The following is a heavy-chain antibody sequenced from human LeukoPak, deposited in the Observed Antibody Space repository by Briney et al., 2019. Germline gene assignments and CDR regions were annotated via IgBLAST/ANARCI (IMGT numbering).Heavy chain of an antibody. Sequence: GESLKISCKGSGYSFTSYWVGWVRQMPGKGLEWMGIIYPGDSDTRYSPSFQGRVTISADKSISTAYLQWSSLKASDTAMHYCARQISSLMDVDYWGQGTLVTVSS. CDR2: IYPGDSDT. V-gene: IGHV5-51*01. J-gene: IGHJ4*02. CDR1: GYSFTSYW. CDR3: ARQISSLMDVDY. D-gene: IGHD3-3*02.